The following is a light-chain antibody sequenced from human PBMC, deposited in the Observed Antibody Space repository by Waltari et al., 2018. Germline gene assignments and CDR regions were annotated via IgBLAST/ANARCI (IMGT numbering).Light chain of an antibody. V-gene: IGLV2-11*01. CDR2: DVT. J-gene: IGLJ1*01. Sequence: QSALTQPRLLSGSPGQSVAISCTGTSSDVGGYNSVTWYQQHPVQDPKDMIYDVTKRASGVPDRVSGTDAGSTASLSISGLQAEDEADYYGCSYTGISAYVFETGTKVTVL. CDR3: CSYTGISAYV. CDR1: SSDVGGYNS.